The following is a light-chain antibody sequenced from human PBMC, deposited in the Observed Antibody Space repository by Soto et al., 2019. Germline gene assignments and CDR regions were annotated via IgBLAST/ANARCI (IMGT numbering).Light chain of an antibody. J-gene: IGKJ5*01. Sequence: TQSPSSVSASVGDRITITCRASQSVSSNLAWYQQKPGQAPRLLIYAASSRATGIPDRFSGSGSGTDFTLTIDGLEPEDFVVYYCQQYGYSPITFGQGTRLEIK. V-gene: IGKV3-20*01. CDR3: QQYGYSPIT. CDR1: QSVSSN. CDR2: AAS.